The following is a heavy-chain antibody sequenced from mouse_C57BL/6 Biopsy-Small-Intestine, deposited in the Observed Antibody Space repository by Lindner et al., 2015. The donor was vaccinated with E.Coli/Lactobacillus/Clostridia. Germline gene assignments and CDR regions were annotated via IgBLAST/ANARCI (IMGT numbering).Heavy chain of an antibody. D-gene: IGHD2-14*01. V-gene: IGHV1-7*01. Sequence: SVKVSCKASGYTFSTYGIIWLRQAPGQGLEWMAWISPNRGDTEYSQRVQDRVTLTTDTSTDTAYVELRSLRSDDTALYFCARVANFFDDRVPYFQVWGQGTLVTVS. CDR3: ARVANFFDDRVPYFQV. CDR2: ISPNRGDT. CDR1: GYTFSTYG. J-gene: IGHJ3*02.